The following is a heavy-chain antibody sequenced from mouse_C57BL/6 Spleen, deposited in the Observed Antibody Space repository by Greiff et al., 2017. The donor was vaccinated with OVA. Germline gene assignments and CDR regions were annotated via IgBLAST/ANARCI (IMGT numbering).Heavy chain of an antibody. V-gene: IGHV1-59*01. D-gene: IGHD1-1*01. CDR1: GYTFTSYW. J-gene: IGHJ2*01. CDR2: IDPSDSYT. Sequence: QVQLQQPGAELVRPGTSVKLSCKASGYTFTSYWMHWVKQRPGQGLEWIGVIDPSDSYTNYNQKFKGKATLTVDTSSSTAYMQLSSLTSEDSAVYDCAAYYYYGSSYDYWGQGTTLTVSS. CDR3: AAYYYYGSSYDY.